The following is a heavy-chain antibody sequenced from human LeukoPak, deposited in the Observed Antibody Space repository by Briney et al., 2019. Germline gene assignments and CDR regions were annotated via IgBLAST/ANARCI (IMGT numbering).Heavy chain of an antibody. CDR3: ARSITIFGVAGYYFDY. D-gene: IGHD3-3*01. CDR1: GYTFTGYY. J-gene: IGHJ4*02. V-gene: IGHV1-2*02. Sequence: ASVKVSCKASGYTFTGYYMHWVRQAPGQGLEWMGWINPNSGGTNYAQKFRGRVTMTRDTSISTAYMELSRLRSDDTAVYYCARSITIFGVAGYYFDYWGQGTLVTVSS. CDR2: INPNSGGT.